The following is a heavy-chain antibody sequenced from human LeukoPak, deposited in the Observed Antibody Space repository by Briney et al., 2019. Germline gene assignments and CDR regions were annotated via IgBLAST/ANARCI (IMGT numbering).Heavy chain of an antibody. Sequence: PGGSLRLSCAASGFTFSSHWMSWVRQAPGKGLEGVSAISGSGGSTYYADSVKGRFTISRDNSKNTLYLQMNSLRAEDTAVYYCARGTETLRYFDWLLIAYWGQGTLVTVSS. D-gene: IGHD3-9*01. CDR2: ISGSGGST. J-gene: IGHJ4*02. CDR3: ARGTETLRYFDWLLIAY. CDR1: GFTFSSHW. V-gene: IGHV3-23*01.